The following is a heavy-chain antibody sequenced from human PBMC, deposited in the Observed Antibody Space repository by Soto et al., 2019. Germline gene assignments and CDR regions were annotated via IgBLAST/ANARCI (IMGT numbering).Heavy chain of an antibody. Sequence: GESLKISCKGSGYSFTSYWIGWVRQMPGKGLEWMGIIYPGDSDTRYSPSFQGQVTISADKSISTAYLQWSSLKASDTAMYYCARGSYGSGSYYWYYYYGMDVWGQGTTVTVSS. CDR1: GYSFTSYW. CDR3: ARGSYGSGSYYWYYYYGMDV. CDR2: IYPGDSDT. V-gene: IGHV5-51*01. J-gene: IGHJ6*02. D-gene: IGHD3-10*01.